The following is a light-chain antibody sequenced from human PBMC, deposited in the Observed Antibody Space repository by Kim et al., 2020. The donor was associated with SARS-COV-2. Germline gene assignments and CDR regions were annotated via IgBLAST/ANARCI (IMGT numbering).Light chain of an antibody. Sequence: SSELTQDPAVSVALGQTVTITCQGDSLRKYYASWYQQKPGQVPLLVIYGENQRPAGTPDRFSGSSSGNTASLTITGARAEDEADYYCTCRGSSGFYWVFG. V-gene: IGLV3-19*01. CDR1: SLRKYY. J-gene: IGLJ3*02. CDR3: TCRGSSGFYWV. CDR2: GEN.